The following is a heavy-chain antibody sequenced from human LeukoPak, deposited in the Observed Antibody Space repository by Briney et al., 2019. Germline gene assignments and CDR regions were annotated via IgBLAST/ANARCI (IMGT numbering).Heavy chain of an antibody. V-gene: IGHV3-33*01. D-gene: IGHD3-22*01. Sequence: GGSLRLSCAASGFTFSSYGMHWVRQAPGKGLEWVAVIWYDGSNKYYADSVKGRFTISRDNSKNTLYLQMNSLRAEDTAVYYCARASYYYDSSGYHLGYGMDVWGQGTTVTVSS. J-gene: IGHJ6*02. CDR2: IWYDGSNK. CDR1: GFTFSSYG. CDR3: ARASYYYDSSGYHLGYGMDV.